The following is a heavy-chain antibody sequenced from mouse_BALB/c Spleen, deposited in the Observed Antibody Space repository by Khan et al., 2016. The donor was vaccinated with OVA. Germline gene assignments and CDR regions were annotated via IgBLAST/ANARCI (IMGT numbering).Heavy chain of an antibody. Sequence: VELVESGPGLVAPSQSLSITCTVSGFSLTSYGVSWVRQPPGKGLEWLGVIWGDGNTNFHSAVRSRLSISKDNSKSQVFLKLNSLQTDDTATYYCAKDRGYYAVDYWGQGTSVTVSS. CDR2: IWGDGNT. CDR3: AKDRGYYAVDY. V-gene: IGHV2-3*01. J-gene: IGHJ4*01. CDR1: GFSLTSYG.